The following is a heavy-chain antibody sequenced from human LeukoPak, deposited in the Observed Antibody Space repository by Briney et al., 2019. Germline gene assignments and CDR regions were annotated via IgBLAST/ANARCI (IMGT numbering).Heavy chain of an antibody. J-gene: IGHJ4*02. CDR2: INHSGST. D-gene: IGHD2-15*01. Sequence: SETLSLTCAVYGGSFSGYYWSWIRQPPGKGLEWIGEINHSGSTNYNPSLKCRVTISVDTSKNQFSLKLSSVTAADTAVYYCARTYCSGGSCVDYWGQGTLVTVSS. CDR3: ARTYCSGGSCVDY. V-gene: IGHV4-34*01. CDR1: GGSFSGYY.